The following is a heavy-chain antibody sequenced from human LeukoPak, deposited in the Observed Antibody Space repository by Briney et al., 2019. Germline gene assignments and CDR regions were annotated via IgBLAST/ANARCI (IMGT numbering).Heavy chain of an antibody. CDR2: MNPNSGNT. Sequence: AAVPVSCKASGYTFTSYDINWVRQATGQGLEWMGWMNPNSGNTGYAQKFQGRVTMTRNTSISTAYMELSSLRSEDAAVYYCARGPPVAGTSSWFDPWGQETLVTVSS. V-gene: IGHV1-8*01. CDR1: GYTFTSYD. D-gene: IGHD6-19*01. J-gene: IGHJ5*02. CDR3: ARGPPVAGTSSWFDP.